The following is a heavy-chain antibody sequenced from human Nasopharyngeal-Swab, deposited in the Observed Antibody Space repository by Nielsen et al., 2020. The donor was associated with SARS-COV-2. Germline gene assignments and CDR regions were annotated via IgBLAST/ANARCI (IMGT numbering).Heavy chain of an antibody. V-gene: IGHV4-4*02. CDR2: IYHSGGT. Sequence: SETLSLTCAVSGDSISSNDWWSWVRQPPGKGLEWIGEIYHSGGTNYNPSLKSRVTISVDRSENQFSLKLTSLTAADTAVYYCARNGYYYIDVWGRGTTVTVSS. CDR3: ARNGYYYIDV. J-gene: IGHJ6*03. CDR1: GDSISSNDW.